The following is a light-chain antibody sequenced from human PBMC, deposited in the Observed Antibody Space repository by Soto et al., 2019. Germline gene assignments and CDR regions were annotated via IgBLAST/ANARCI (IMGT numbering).Light chain of an antibody. V-gene: IGKV3-11*01. Sequence: EIVITQSPATLSLSPGEKATLSCRASQSVRTYLAWYQQKPGQAPRLLLFDASQRATGITARFSGSWSGTDFTLIISNLVPEDFAVYYCQQRCAWPLTFGGGTKVDIK. CDR3: QQRCAWPLT. J-gene: IGKJ4*01. CDR1: QSVRTY. CDR2: DAS.